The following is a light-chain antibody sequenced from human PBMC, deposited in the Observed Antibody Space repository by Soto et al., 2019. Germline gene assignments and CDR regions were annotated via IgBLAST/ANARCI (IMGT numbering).Light chain of an antibody. Sequence: PSTLSASIGDRVTITCRASQTINNWLAWYQQKPGKAPNLLIYHASNLETGVPSRFSGSAFGTEFTLTISSLQPDDFATYYCQHYNSYPLTFGQGTKVDIK. CDR2: HAS. J-gene: IGKJ1*01. CDR3: QHYNSYPLT. V-gene: IGKV1-5*01. CDR1: QTINNW.